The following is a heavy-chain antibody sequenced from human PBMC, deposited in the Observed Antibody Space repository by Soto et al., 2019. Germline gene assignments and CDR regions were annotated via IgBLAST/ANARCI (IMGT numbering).Heavy chain of an antibody. J-gene: IGHJ4*02. CDR3: AGDSTY. V-gene: IGHV3-48*02. D-gene: IGHD4-4*01. Sequence: EVQLVESGGGLVQPGGSLRLSCAASGFTFRSSSMNWVRQAPGKGLEWVSYISSTSNTIYYADSVKGRLTISRDNAKSSLYLQMNSLRDEDTAVYYCAGDSTYWGQGTLVTVSS. CDR1: GFTFRSSS. CDR2: ISSTSNTI.